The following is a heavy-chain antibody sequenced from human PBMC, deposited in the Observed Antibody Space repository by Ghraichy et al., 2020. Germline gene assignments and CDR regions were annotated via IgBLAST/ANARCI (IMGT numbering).Heavy chain of an antibody. CDR3: ARPIGYCSGGTCAFDI. Sequence: TLSLTCAVSGYSISSGYFWGWIRQPPGKGLEWIGSIHHRGTTYYNPSLKSRVTMSVDTSKNQFSLRLSSVTAADTAVYYCARPIGYCSGGTCAFDIWGQGTMVTVSS. CDR2: IHHRGTT. D-gene: IGHD2-15*01. J-gene: IGHJ3*02. V-gene: IGHV4-38-2*01. CDR1: GYSISSGYF.